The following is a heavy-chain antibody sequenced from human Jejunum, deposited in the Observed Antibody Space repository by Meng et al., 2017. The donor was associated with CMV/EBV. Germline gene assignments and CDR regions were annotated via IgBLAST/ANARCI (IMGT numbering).Heavy chain of an antibody. CDR3: ARGQAVAATGNSFDS. V-gene: IGHV4-4*07. Sequence: QVQLQESGPGLVKVSAXLPLSCIVSGDSISYYHWSWLRQPAGKGLEWIGRIYSSGSTHYDPSLKSRVIMSVDTSKNQFSLKVSSVTAADTAVYYCARGQAVAATGNSFDSWGQGPLVTVSS. CDR2: IYSSGST. J-gene: IGHJ5*01. D-gene: IGHD6-19*01. CDR1: GDSISYYH.